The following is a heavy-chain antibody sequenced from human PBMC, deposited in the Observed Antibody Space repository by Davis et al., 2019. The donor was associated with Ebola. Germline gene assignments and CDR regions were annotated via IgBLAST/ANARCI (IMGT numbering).Heavy chain of an antibody. J-gene: IGHJ4*02. D-gene: IGHD6-13*01. V-gene: IGHV1-69*13. Sequence: SVKVSCKASGGTFSSYAISWVRQAPGQGLEWMGGIIPIFGTANYAQKFQGRVTITADESTSTAYMELSSLRSEDTAVHYCARERQPYSSSILLDYWGQGTLVTVSS. CDR2: IIPIFGTA. CDR1: GGTFSSYA. CDR3: ARERQPYSSSILLDY.